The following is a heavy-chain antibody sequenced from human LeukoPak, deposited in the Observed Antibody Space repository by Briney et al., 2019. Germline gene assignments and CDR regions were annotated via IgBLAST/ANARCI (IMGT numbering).Heavy chain of an antibody. Sequence: ASVRVSCKASGYTFSNDDINWVRQATGHGLEWMGWMNPNNGNTGYAQKFQGRVSMTRNISISTAYMELSSLRSEDTAVYYCARGLQRGDRMLLRFGEFWGDYYYGMDIWGQGTTVTVSS. V-gene: IGHV1-8*02. CDR3: ARGLQRGDRMLLRFGEFWGDYYYGMDI. D-gene: IGHD3-10*01. J-gene: IGHJ6*02. CDR1: GYTFSNDD. CDR2: MNPNNGNT.